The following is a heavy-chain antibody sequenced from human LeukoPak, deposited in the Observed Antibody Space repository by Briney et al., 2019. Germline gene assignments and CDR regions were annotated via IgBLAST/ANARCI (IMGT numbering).Heavy chain of an antibody. D-gene: IGHD6-13*01. CDR1: GYTFTSYG. Sequence: ASVKVSCKASGYTFTSYGISWVRQAPGQGLEWMGWISAYNGNTNYAQKLQGRVTMTTDTSMSTAYMELRSLRSDDTAVYYCARVCHSIAAAGTRWFDPWGQGTLVTVSS. J-gene: IGHJ5*02. V-gene: IGHV1-18*01. CDR2: ISAYNGNT. CDR3: ARVCHSIAAAGTRWFDP.